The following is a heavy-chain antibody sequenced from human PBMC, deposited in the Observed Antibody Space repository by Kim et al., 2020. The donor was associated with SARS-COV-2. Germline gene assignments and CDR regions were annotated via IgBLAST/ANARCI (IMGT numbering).Heavy chain of an antibody. CDR2: INAGNGNT. CDR3: ATRTDYGSGSYKYYYYYYGMDV. Sequence: ASVKVSCKASGYTFTSYAMHWVRQAPGQRLEWMGWINAGNGNTKYSQKFQGRVTITRDTSASTAYMELSSLRSEDTAVYYCATRTDYGSGSYKYYYYYYGMDVWGQGTTVTVSS. J-gene: IGHJ6*02. CDR1: GYTFTSYA. V-gene: IGHV1-3*01. D-gene: IGHD3-10*01.